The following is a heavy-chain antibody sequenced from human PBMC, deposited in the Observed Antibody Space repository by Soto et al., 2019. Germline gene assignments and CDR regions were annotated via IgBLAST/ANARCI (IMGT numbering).Heavy chain of an antibody. CDR2: IFSNDEK. V-gene: IGHV2-26*01. D-gene: IGHD4-17*01. Sequence: QVTLKESGPVLVKPTETLTLTCTVSGFSLSNARMGVSWIRQPPGKALEWLAHIFSNDEKSYSTSLKSRLTISEDTSKSKVVLTMTNMDPVDTATYYWARVDYGDYYYYYYGMDVWGQGTTVTVSS. CDR1: GFSLSNARMG. J-gene: IGHJ6*02. CDR3: ARVDYGDYYYYYYGMDV.